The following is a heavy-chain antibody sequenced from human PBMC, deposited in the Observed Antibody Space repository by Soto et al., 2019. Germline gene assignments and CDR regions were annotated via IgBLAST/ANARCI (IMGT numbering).Heavy chain of an antibody. CDR2: ISGSGGST. V-gene: IGHV3-23*01. D-gene: IGHD3-16*02. Sequence: GGSLRLSCSASGFTFSSYAMSWVRQAPGKGLEWVSAISGSGGSTYYADSVKGRFTISRDNSKNTLYLQMNSLRAEDTAVYYCAKLGPGGSYRLTYFEYWGQGTLVTVSS. J-gene: IGHJ4*02. CDR1: GFTFSSYA. CDR3: AKLGPGGSYRLTYFEY.